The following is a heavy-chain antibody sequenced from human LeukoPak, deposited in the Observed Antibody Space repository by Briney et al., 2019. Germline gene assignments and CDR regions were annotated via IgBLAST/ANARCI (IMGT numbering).Heavy chain of an antibody. D-gene: IGHD3-10*01. CDR3: ARAGRKSRGVYIVRKKETGYYYYMDV. Sequence: GGSLRLSCAASGFTFSSYEMNWVRQAPGKGLEWVSYISSSGSTIYYAASVKGRFTISRDNAKNSLYLQMNSLRAEDTAVYYCARAGRKSRGVYIVRKKETGYYYYMDVWGKGTTVTVSS. V-gene: IGHV3-48*03. J-gene: IGHJ6*03. CDR1: GFTFSSYE. CDR2: ISSSGSTI.